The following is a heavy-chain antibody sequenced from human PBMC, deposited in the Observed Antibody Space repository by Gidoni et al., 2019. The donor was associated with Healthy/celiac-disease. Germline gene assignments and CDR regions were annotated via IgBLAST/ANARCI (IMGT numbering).Heavy chain of an antibody. Sequence: EVQLVESGGGLVQPGGSLRLSCAASGFTFSGYWMSWVRQAPGKGLEWVANIKQDGSEKYYVDSVKGRFTISRDNAKNSLYLQMNSLRAEDTAVYYCARWLETGDYWGQGTLVTVSS. CDR3: ARWLETGDY. J-gene: IGHJ4*02. D-gene: IGHD3-22*01. CDR1: GFTFSGYW. CDR2: IKQDGSEK. V-gene: IGHV3-7*05.